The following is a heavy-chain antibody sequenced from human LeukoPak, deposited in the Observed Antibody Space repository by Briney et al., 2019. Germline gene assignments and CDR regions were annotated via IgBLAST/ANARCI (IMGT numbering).Heavy chain of an antibody. CDR1: GFTFSSYG. D-gene: IGHD2-2*01. Sequence: PGGSLRLSCAASGFTFSSYGMHWVRQAPGKGLEWVAVIWYDGSNKYYADSVKGRFTISRDNSKNTLYLQMNSLRAEDTAVYYCARDLYVPKSCSSTSCYYYGMDVWGQGTTVTVSS. CDR3: ARDLYVPKSCSSTSCYYYGMDV. V-gene: IGHV3-33*01. CDR2: IWYDGSNK. J-gene: IGHJ6*02.